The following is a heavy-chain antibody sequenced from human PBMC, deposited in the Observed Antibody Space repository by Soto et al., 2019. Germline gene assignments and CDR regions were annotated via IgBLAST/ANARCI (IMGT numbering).Heavy chain of an antibody. CDR2: IKPGTSDI. D-gene: IGHD3-16*01. J-gene: IGHJ4*02. CDR1: GYKFGSAW. CDR3: ARQLSHVCDS. Sequence: GESLKISCKGVGYKFGSAWIGWVRQMPGKGLEWMGIIKPGTSDIRYSPSCRGHVTISADEAVSTAYLQWSSLKASDTAMYYCARQLSHVCDSWGQGTLVTVSS. V-gene: IGHV5-51*01.